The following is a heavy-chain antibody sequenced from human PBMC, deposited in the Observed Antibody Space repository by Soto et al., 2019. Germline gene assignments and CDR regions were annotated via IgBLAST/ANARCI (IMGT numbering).Heavy chain of an antibody. Sequence: ASVKVSCKASGYTFTNYGRNWVRQAPGQGLEWMGWISAYNGYTKYAQKLQGRVTMTTDTSTTTAYMELRILRSDDTAVYYCARLYGGYGMDVCGQGNTITVCS. CDR3: ARLYGGYGMDV. V-gene: IGHV1-18*04. J-gene: IGHJ6*02. D-gene: IGHD3-10*01. CDR1: GYTFTNYG. CDR2: ISAYNGYT.